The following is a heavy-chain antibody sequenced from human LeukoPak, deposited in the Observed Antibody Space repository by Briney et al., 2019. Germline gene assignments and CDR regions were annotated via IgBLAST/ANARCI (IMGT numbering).Heavy chain of an antibody. CDR1: GFIFSNYV. CDR3: ATRIASPGRGWFDP. CDR2: ISYDGSNK. J-gene: IGHJ5*02. D-gene: IGHD6-13*01. V-gene: IGHV3-30-3*01. Sequence: GGSLRLSCAASGFIFSNYVMNWARQAPGKGLEWVAIISYDGSNKYYADSVKGRFTISRDNSKSTVYLQMNSLRAEDTAVYYCATRIASPGRGWFDPWGQGTLVTVSS.